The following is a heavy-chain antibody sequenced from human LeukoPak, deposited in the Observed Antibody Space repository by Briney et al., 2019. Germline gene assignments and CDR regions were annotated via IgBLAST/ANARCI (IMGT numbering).Heavy chain of an antibody. CDR2: ISYSGST. J-gene: IGHJ6*02. V-gene: IGHV4-59*01. Sequence: SETLSLTCTVSGGSISSYYWSWLRQPPGKGLEWIGYISYSGSTNYNPSLKSRVTISVDTSKKQFSLILSSVTAADTAVYYCARTNGYYYYYGMDVWGQGTTVTVSS. D-gene: IGHD2-8*01. CDR1: GGSISSYY. CDR3: ARTNGYYYYYGMDV.